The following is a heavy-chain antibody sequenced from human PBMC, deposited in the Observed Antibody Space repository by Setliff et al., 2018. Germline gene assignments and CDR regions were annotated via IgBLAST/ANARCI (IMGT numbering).Heavy chain of an antibody. Sequence: SETLSLTCAVSGVSISDGHFWGWIRQPPGKGLEWIGSIDRTGNRYYNSPLRSRVTLSIDMSRNEFSLELRSMTAADTAVYYCARRDEYLQFREFFDFWGQGILVTVSS. CDR2: IDRTGNR. CDR1: GVSISDGHF. CDR3: ARRDEYLQFREFFDF. J-gene: IGHJ4*02. V-gene: IGHV4-38-2*01. D-gene: IGHD3-10*01.